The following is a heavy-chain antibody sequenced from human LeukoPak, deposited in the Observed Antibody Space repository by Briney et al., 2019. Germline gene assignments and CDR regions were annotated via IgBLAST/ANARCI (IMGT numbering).Heavy chain of an antibody. CDR2: ISTYNGNT. CDR3: ARVRQWLAPGDY. Sequence: ASVKVSCKASGYNFILHGISWVRLAPGQGLEWMGWISTYNGNTKYAQNLQGRVTMTTDTSTSTAYMELRSLRSDDTAVYYCARVRQWLAPGDYWGQGTLVTVSS. V-gene: IGHV1-18*01. CDR1: GYNFILHG. D-gene: IGHD6-19*01. J-gene: IGHJ4*02.